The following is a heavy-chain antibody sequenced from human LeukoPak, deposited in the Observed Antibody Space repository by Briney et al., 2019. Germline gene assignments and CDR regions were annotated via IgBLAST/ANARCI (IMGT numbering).Heavy chain of an antibody. Sequence: ASVKVSCKASGYTFTSYYMHWVRQAPGQGLKWMGIINPSGGSTSYAQKFQGRVTMTRDTSTSTVYMELSSLRSEDTAVYYCARGRAGASYGWRDYYYGMDVWGQGTTVTVSS. CDR1: GYTFTSYY. CDR3: ARGRAGASYGWRDYYYGMDV. D-gene: IGHD5-18*01. CDR2: INPSGGST. J-gene: IGHJ6*02. V-gene: IGHV1-46*01.